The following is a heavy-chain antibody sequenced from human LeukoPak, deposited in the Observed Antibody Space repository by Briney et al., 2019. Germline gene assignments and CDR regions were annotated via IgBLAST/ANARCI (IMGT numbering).Heavy chain of an antibody. CDR1: GFTFSSYA. V-gene: IGHV3-23*01. CDR3: AKDRIAAAGTSCSY. J-gene: IGHJ4*02. D-gene: IGHD6-13*01. Sequence: GGSLRLSCAASGFTFSSYAMSWVRQAPGKGLEWVSAISGSGGSTYYADSVKGRFTISGDNSKNTLYLQMNSLRAEDTAVYYCAKDRIAAAGTSCSYWGQGTLVTVSS. CDR2: ISGSGGST.